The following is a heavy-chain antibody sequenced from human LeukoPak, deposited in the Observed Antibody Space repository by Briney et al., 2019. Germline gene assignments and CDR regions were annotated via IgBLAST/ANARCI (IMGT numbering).Heavy chain of an antibody. D-gene: IGHD3-10*01. Sequence: SETLSLTCTVSGGSISSGGYYWSWIRQHPGKGLEWIGYIYYIGSTYYNPSLKSRVTISVDTSKNQFSLKLSSVTAADTAVYYCAREVTMVRGVIITPRSFAYWGQRTLVTASS. CDR3: AREVTMVRGVIITPRSFAY. CDR2: IYYIGST. CDR1: GGSISSGGYY. J-gene: IGHJ4*02. V-gene: IGHV4-31*03.